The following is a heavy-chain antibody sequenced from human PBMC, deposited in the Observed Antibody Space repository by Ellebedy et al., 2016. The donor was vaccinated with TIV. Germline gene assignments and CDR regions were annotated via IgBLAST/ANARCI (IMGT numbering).Heavy chain of an antibody. Sequence: SGPTLVKPTQTLTLTCTFPGFPLTTSGMCVSWIRQPPGKALEWLALIDWDDGKYYSTSLKTRLTISKDTSKNQVVLTMTNMDPVDTATYYCARTLYGDYSDFFDYWGQGTLVTVSS. CDR3: ARTLYGDYSDFFDY. D-gene: IGHD4-17*01. V-gene: IGHV2-70*01. CDR2: IDWDDGK. CDR1: GFPLTTSGMC. J-gene: IGHJ4*02.